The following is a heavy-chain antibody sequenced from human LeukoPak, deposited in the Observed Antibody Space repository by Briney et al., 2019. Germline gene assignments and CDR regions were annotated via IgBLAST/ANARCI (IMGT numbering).Heavy chain of an antibody. V-gene: IGHV1-69*13. CDR1: GYTFTSYD. D-gene: IGHD1-26*01. CDR2: IIPIFGTA. CDR3: ARTIVGAYYYYYMDV. J-gene: IGHJ6*03. Sequence: GASVKVSCKASGYTFTSYDINWVRQATGQGLEWMGGIIPIFGTANYAQKFQGRVTITADESTSTAYMELSSLRSEDTAVYYCARTIVGAYYYYYMDVWGKGTTVTISS.